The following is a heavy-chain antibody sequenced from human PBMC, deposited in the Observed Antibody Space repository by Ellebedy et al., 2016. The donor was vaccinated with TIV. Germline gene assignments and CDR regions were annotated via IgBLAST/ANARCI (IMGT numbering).Heavy chain of an antibody. V-gene: IGHV4-59*01. CDR1: GGSISSYY. D-gene: IGHD2-2*01. J-gene: IGHJ5*02. Sequence: SETLSLXXTVSGGSISSYYWSWIRQPPGKGLEWIGYIYYSGSTNYNPSLKSRVTISVDTSKNQSSLKLSSVTAADTAVYYCARTHGDCSSTSCYVIWFDPWGQGTLVTVSS. CDR2: IYYSGST. CDR3: ARTHGDCSSTSCYVIWFDP.